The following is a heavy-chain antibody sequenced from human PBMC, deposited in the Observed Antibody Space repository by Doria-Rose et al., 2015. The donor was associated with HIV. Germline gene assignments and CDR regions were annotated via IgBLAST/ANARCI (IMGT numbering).Heavy chain of an antibody. Sequence: VQPGRSLRLSCAASGFTFSSYAMHWVRQAPGKGLEWLALVSYDGNNKYYADSVKGRFTISRDNSKNTLYLQMSSLRPEDTAVYYCARDRDYSGYDYMDVWGKGTTVTVSS. CDR2: VSYDGNNK. CDR1: GFTFSSYA. J-gene: IGHJ6*03. V-gene: IGHV3-30-3*01. CDR3: ARDRDYSGYDYMDV. D-gene: IGHD1-26*01.